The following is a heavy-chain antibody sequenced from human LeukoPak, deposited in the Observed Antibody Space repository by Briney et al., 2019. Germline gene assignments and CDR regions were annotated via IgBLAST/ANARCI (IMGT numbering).Heavy chain of an antibody. Sequence: SQTLSLTCALSGDIFSSNSAAWNWIRQSPSRGLEWLGRTYYRSKLYNDYAVSVKSRITINPDTSKNQFSLQLNSVTPEDTAVYYCARDLRRDWNLDYWGQGTLVTVSS. V-gene: IGHV6-1*01. CDR3: ARDLRRDWNLDY. J-gene: IGHJ4*02. D-gene: IGHD1-1*01. CDR2: TYYRSKLYN. CDR1: GDIFSSNSAA.